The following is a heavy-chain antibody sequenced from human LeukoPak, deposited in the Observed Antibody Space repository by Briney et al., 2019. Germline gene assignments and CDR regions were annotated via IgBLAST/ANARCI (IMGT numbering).Heavy chain of an antibody. D-gene: IGHD3-22*01. V-gene: IGHV3-7*01. CDR1: GFTFPSYW. CDR2: IKHDGSEQ. J-gene: IGHJ3*01. Sequence: GGSLRLSCEVSGFTFPSYWMSWVRQAPGRGLEWVAQIKHDGSEQFYLQSVKGRFTISRDHALRLQMNSLRVEDTAVYYCVRDYYDSSGDSAFDVWGQGTMVTVSS. CDR3: VRDYYDSSGDSAFDV.